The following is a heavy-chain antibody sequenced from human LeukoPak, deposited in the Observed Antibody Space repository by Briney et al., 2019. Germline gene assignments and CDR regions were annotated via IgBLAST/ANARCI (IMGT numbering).Heavy chain of an antibody. CDR3: AKVGYSYGPLDY. CDR2: ITDSGGGT. Sequence: RGGSLRLSCAASGFTFSSYGMTWVRQAPGKGLERVSGITDSGGGTYYADSVKGRFTISRDNSKNTLYLQMNSLRAEDTAVYYCAKVGYSYGPLDYWGQGTLVTVSS. CDR1: GFTFSSYG. D-gene: IGHD5-18*01. V-gene: IGHV3-23*01. J-gene: IGHJ4*02.